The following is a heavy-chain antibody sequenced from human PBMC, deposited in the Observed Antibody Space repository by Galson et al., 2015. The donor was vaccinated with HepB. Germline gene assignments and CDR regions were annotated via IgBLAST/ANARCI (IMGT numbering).Heavy chain of an antibody. CDR3: ARGVLLWDGPDY. Sequence: SVKVSCKASGGTFSSYAISWVRQAPGQGLEWMGWISAYNGNTNYAQKLQGRVTMTTDTSTSTAYMELRSLRSDDTAVYYCARGVLLWDGPDYWGQGTLVTVSS. CDR2: ISAYNGNT. V-gene: IGHV1-18*01. J-gene: IGHJ4*02. D-gene: IGHD3-10*01. CDR1: GGTFSSYA.